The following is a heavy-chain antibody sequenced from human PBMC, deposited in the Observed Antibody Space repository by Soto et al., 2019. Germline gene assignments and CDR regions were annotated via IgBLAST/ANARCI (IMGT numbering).Heavy chain of an antibody. CDR1: GFTFTSSA. V-gene: IGHV1-58*01. Sequence: AVKVSCKASGFTFTSSAVQWVRQARGQRLEWIGWIVVGSGNTNYAQKFQERVTITRDMSTSTAYMELSSLRSEDTAVYYCAADSFGSSPDYYYYYGMDVWGQGTTVTVSS. CDR2: IVVGSGNT. CDR3: AADSFGSSPDYYYYYGMDV. D-gene: IGHD6-6*01. J-gene: IGHJ6*02.